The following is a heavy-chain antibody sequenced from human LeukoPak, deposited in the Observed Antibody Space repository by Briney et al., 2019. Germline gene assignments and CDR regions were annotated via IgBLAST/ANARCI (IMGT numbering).Heavy chain of an antibody. J-gene: IGHJ6*03. D-gene: IGHD2-2*03. CDR2: MNPNSGNT. CDR3: ARVGYCSSTSCYVGEWWLYYYYMDV. CDR1: GYTFTSYD. Sequence: ASVKVSCKASGYTFTSYDINWVRQATGQGLDWMGWMNPNSGNTGYAQKFQGRVTMTRNTSISTAYMELSSLRSEDTAVYYCARVGYCSSTSCYVGEWWLYYYYMDVWGKGTTVTVSS. V-gene: IGHV1-8*01.